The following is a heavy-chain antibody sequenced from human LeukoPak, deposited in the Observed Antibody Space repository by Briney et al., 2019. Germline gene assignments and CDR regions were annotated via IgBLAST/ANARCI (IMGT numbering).Heavy chain of an antibody. CDR2: IYTSGST. CDR1: GGSISSGSYY. D-gene: IGHD6-19*01. CDR3: ARGRPFFPSSGWFLRWDFDY. Sequence: SETLSLTCTVSGGSISSGSYYWSWIRQPAGKGLEWIGRIYTSGSTNYNPSLKSRVTISVDTSKNQFSLKLSSVTAADTAVYYCARGRPFFPSSGWFLRWDFDYWGQGTLVTVSS. J-gene: IGHJ4*02. V-gene: IGHV4-61*02.